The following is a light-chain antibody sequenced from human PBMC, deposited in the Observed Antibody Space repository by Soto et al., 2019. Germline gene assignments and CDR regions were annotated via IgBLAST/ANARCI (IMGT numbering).Light chain of an antibody. CDR3: QQPNSSPRS. CDR2: AAS. CDR1: QGISSY. V-gene: IGKV1-9*01. J-gene: IGKJ1*01. Sequence: DIQLTQSPSFLSASVGDRVTITCRASQGISSYLAWYQQKPWQAPKLLIYAASTLQSGCPSRFSVSGSGTEFTVPISRLQPEDVASYDCQQPNSSPRSCGQGTKVE.